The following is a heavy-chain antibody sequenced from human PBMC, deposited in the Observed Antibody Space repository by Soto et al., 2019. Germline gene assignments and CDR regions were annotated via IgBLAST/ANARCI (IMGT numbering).Heavy chain of an antibody. D-gene: IGHD2-21*02. CDR1: GGSISSGDHY. V-gene: IGHV4-30-4*01. CDR2: INYSGLT. J-gene: IGHJ4*02. CDR3: ARGFFNYGDSLYFFDD. Sequence: QVQLQESGPRLVKPSQTLSLTCPVSGGSISSGDHYWTWIRQPPGKGLEWIGYINYSGLTYYNPSLRSRLTISIDTSKNQFSLNVSSMTAADTAVYYCARGFFNYGDSLYFFDDWGQGILVTVSS.